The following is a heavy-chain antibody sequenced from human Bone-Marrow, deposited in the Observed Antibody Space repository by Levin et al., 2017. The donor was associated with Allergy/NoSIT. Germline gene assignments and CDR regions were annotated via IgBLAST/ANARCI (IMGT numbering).Heavy chain of an antibody. CDR3: ARAPDTTKADYFDA. Sequence: GGSLRLSCAASGFIFTDYYMAWIRQAPGKGLEWLSYISTSGFSIYYADSVKGRFVISRDNTNNLLYLQINGLTVDDAAVYYCARAPDTTKADYFDAWGQGTLVAVSS. V-gene: IGHV3-11*01. J-gene: IGHJ4*02. D-gene: IGHD5-18*01. CDR2: ISTSGFSI. CDR1: GFIFTDYY.